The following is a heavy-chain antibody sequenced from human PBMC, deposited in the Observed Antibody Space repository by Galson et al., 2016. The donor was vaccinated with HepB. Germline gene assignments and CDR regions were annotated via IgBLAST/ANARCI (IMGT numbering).Heavy chain of an antibody. CDR1: GFAVSSKY. J-gene: IGHJ4*02. V-gene: IGHV3-53*01. Sequence: SLRLSCAASGFAVSSKYMTWVRQAPGKGLEWVSVMSVGGSTYYADSVEGRFTISRDSSKNMLFLQMNNLRADDTAVYYCAREWLDGSGWRQHTYFDKWGQGTLVTVSS. CDR3: AREWLDGSGWRQHTYFDK. D-gene: IGHD6-19*01. CDR2: MSVGGST.